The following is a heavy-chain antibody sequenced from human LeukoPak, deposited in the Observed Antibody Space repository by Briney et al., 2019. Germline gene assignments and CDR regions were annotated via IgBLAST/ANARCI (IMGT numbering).Heavy chain of an antibody. D-gene: IGHD5-24*01. CDR2: ISAYNGNT. V-gene: IGHV1-18*01. Sequence: ASLKVSCKASGYTLTSYGISWVRQAPGQGLEWMGWISAYNGNTNYAQKLQGKVTRTTDTSTSTAYMVLRSLRSGDTAVYYCARGEGATIFVYWGQGSLVGDSS. J-gene: IGHJ4*02. CDR3: ARGEGATIFVY. CDR1: GYTLTSYG.